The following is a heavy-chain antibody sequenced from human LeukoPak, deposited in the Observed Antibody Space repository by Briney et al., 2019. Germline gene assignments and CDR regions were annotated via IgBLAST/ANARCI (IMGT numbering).Heavy chain of an antibody. D-gene: IGHD3-10*01. CDR2: ISGSGGST. CDR1: GFTFSSYA. V-gene: IGHV3-23*01. J-gene: IGHJ4*02. CDR3: AKNMVRGVIFSGEYYFDY. Sequence: PGGSLRLSCAASGFTFSSYAMSWVRQAPGKGLEWVSAISGSGGSTYYADSVKGRFTISRDNSKNTLYLQMNSLRAEDTAVYYCAKNMVRGVIFSGEYYFDYWGQGTLVTVSS.